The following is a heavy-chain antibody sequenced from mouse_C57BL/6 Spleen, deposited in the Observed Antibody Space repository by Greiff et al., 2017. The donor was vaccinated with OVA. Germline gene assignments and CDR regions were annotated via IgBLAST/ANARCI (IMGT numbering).Heavy chain of an antibody. V-gene: IGHV1-52*01. CDR1: GYTFTSYW. Sequence: QVQLQQPGAELVRPGSSVKLSCKASGYTFTSYWMHWVKQRPIQGLEWIGNIDPSDSETPYNQKFKDKATLTVDKSSSTAYMQLSSLTSEDSAVYYCARMDTTVVDWYFDVWGTGTTVTVSS. CDR2: IDPSDSET. CDR3: ARMDTTVVDWYFDV. D-gene: IGHD1-1*01. J-gene: IGHJ1*03.